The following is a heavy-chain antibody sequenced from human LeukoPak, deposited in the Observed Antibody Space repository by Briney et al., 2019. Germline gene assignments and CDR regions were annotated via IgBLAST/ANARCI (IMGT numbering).Heavy chain of an antibody. J-gene: IGHJ4*02. D-gene: IGHD1-14*01. CDR1: GFTFSSYG. V-gene: IGHV3-30*02. CDR3: ARARKQTDDY. CDR2: IRYDGSNK. Sequence: GGSLRLSCAASGFTFSSYGMHWVRQAPGKGLEWVAFIRYDGSNKYYADSVKGRFTISRDNAKNSLYLQMNSLRAEDTAVYYCARARKQTDDYWGQGTLVTVSS.